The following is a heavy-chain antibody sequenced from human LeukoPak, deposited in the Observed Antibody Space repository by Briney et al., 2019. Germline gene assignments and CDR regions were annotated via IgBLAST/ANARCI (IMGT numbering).Heavy chain of an antibody. CDR1: GFTFDDYA. J-gene: IGHJ5*02. CDR3: ARGGGWSGSNWFDP. V-gene: IGHV3-9*03. CDR2: ISWNSGSI. D-gene: IGHD3-3*01. Sequence: GGSLRLSCAASGFTFDDYAMHWVRQAPGKGLEWVSGISWNSGSIGYADSVKGRFTISRDNAKNSLYLQMNGLRAEDMALYYCARGGGWSGSNWFDPWGQGTLVTVSS.